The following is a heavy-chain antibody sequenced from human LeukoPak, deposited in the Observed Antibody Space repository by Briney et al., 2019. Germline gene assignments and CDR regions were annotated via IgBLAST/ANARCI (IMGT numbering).Heavy chain of an antibody. D-gene: IGHD4-17*01. Sequence: GGSLRLSCAASGFTFSSYSMNWVRQAPGKGLEWVSFISGRSNYIYYADSVRGRFTISRDNAKNSLYLQMNSLRAEDTAVYYCSKLYGDYPELDYWGQGTLVTVSS. V-gene: IGHV3-21*01. CDR2: ISGRSNYI. J-gene: IGHJ4*02. CDR3: SKLYGDYPELDY. CDR1: GFTFSSYS.